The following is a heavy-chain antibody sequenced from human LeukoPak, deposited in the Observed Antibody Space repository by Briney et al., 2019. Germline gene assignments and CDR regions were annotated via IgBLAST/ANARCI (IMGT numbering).Heavy chain of an antibody. CDR2: IYTTGDT. D-gene: IGHD3-16*01. CDR3: ARATPVGGVRFDY. CDR1: GVSISSYY. J-gene: IGHJ4*02. Sequence: SETLSLTCTISGVSISSYYWSWIRQPPGKGLEWIGSIYTTGDTRYNPSLKSRVTISVDTSKNQFSLKLSSVTTADTAVYYCARATPVGGVRFDYWGQGTLVTVSS. V-gene: IGHV4-4*09.